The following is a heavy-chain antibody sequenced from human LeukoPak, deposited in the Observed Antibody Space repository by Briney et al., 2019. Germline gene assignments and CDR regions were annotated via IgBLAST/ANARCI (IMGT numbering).Heavy chain of an antibody. CDR3: ARNHYGLDLLYFFDF. J-gene: IGHJ4*02. CDR1: GGSVSSSSYY. V-gene: IGHV4-39*07. D-gene: IGHD4-17*01. Sequence: SETLSLTCTVSGGSVSSSSYYWGWIRQPPGKGLEWIGSIYYSGSTYFNPSLKSRVTISIDTSKNQFSLRLSSVTAADTAVYYCARNHYGLDLLYFFDFWGQGTLVTVSS. CDR2: IYYSGST.